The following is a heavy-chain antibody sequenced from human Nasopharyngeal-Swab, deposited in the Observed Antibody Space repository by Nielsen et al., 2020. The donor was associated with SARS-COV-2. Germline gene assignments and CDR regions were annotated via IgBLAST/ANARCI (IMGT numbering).Heavy chain of an antibody. CDR1: GFTFKTYA. V-gene: IGHV3-23*01. J-gene: IGHJ4*02. CDR2: ISGSGGST. D-gene: IGHD3-10*01. Sequence: GESLKIFCAASGFTFKTYAMTWVRQAPGKGLEWVSVISGSGGSTYYTDSVKGRFTISRDNSKSTLYLQMNSLRAEDTAVYYCAKTNSGSYCNWGQGTLVTVSS. CDR3: AKTNSGSYCN.